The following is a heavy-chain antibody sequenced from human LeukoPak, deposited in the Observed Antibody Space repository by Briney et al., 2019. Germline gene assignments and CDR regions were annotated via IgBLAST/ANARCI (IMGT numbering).Heavy chain of an antibody. CDR3: ARDFYDYVWGSYPQPLDY. D-gene: IGHD3-16*02. V-gene: IGHV3-7*01. J-gene: IGHJ4*02. CDR2: VKLHGSEN. CDR1: GFTFSSYW. Sequence: AGSLRLSCAASGFTFSSYWMSWVRQAPGKGLEWVANVKLHGSENYYVDSVKGRFTISRDNAKNSLYLQMNSLRAEDTAVYYCARDFYDYVWGSYPQPLDYWGQGTLVTVSS.